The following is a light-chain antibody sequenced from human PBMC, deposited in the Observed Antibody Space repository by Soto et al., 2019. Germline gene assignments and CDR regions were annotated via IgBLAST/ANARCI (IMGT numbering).Light chain of an antibody. CDR1: QSVSSN. Sequence: EIVMTQSPATLPVSPGERATLSCRASQSVSSNLAWYQQKPGQAPRLLIYGASTRATGIPARFSGSGSGTEFTLTNSSLQSENFAVYYCQHYNNWPRTFGQGTTVEI. CDR2: GAS. J-gene: IGKJ1*01. CDR3: QHYNNWPRT. V-gene: IGKV3-15*01.